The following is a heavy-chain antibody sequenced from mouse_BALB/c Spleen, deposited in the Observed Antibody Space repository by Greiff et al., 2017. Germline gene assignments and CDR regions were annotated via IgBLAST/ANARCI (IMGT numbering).Heavy chain of an antibody. CDR3: ARGYDYDGDAMDY. CDR2: IYPGDGDT. V-gene: IGHV1-82*01. Sequence: VQLQQSGPELVKPGASVKISCKASGYAFSSSWMNWVKQRPGQGLEWIGRIYPGDGDTNYNGKFKGKATLTADKSSSTAYMQLSSLTSVDSAVYFCARGYDYDGDAMDYWGQGTSVTVSS. D-gene: IGHD2-4*01. CDR1: GYAFSSSW. J-gene: IGHJ4*01.